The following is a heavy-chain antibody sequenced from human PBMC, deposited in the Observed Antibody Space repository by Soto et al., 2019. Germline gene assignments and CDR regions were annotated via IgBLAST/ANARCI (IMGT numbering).Heavy chain of an antibody. V-gene: IGHV4-39*01. Sequence: DTLSLTCSVSGGSISSSTYYWGWIRQPPGKGLEWIGTVYYNENTYYNPSLKSRVTITVDTAKNQFSLNLRSVTAADTAMYFCARRERYYGSPGWFDPWGQGTLVTVSS. D-gene: IGHD3-10*01. CDR2: VYYNENT. J-gene: IGHJ5*02. CDR1: GGSISSSTYY. CDR3: ARRERYYGSPGWFDP.